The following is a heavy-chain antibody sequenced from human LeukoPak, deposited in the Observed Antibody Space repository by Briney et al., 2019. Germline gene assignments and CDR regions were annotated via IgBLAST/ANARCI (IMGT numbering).Heavy chain of an antibody. CDR3: TTMYYNILKL. CDR2: IKAKPDGGTT. Sequence: GGSLRLSCAASEFTFTNAWMTWVRQAPGKGLEWVGRIKAKPDGGTTDYAAPVKGRFTISRDDSKNTLYLQMNSLKTEDTAVYYCTTMYYNILKLWGQGTLVTVSS. J-gene: IGHJ4*02. D-gene: IGHD3-9*01. V-gene: IGHV3-15*01. CDR1: EFTFTNAW.